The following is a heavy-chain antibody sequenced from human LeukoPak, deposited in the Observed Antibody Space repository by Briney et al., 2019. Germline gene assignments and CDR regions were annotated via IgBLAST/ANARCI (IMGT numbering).Heavy chain of an antibody. CDR2: ISAYNGNT. J-gene: IGHJ6*03. V-gene: IGHV1-18*01. CDR1: GYTFTSYG. Sequence: GASVKVSCKASGYTFTSYGISWVRQAPGQGLEWMGWISAYNGNTNYAQKLQGRVTMTTDTSTSTAYMELRSLRSDDTAVYYCASSLPRMVVTAAIVYYYMDVWGKGATVTVSS. CDR3: ASSLPRMVVTAAIVYYYMDV. D-gene: IGHD2-2*02.